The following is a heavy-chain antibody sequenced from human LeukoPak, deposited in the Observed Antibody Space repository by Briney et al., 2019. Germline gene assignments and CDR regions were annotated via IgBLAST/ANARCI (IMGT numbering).Heavy chain of an antibody. CDR1: GGSFSGYY. CDR2: INHSGST. J-gene: IGHJ4*02. V-gene: IGHV4-34*01. CDR3: ARGIVAPYYYGSGSYYRFDY. D-gene: IGHD3-10*01. Sequence: SETLSLTCAFYGGSFSGYYWSWIRQPPGKGLEWIGEINHSGSTNYNPSLKSRVTISVDTSKNQFSLKLSSVTAADTAVYYCARGIVAPYYYGSGSYYRFDYWGQGTLVTVSS.